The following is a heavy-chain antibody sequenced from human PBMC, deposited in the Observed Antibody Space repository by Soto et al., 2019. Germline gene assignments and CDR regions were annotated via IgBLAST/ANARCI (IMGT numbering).Heavy chain of an antibody. Sequence: GGSLRLSCAASGFTFSSYAMSWVRQAPGKGLEWVSGISGSGISTYYADSVEGRFIISRDNSKNTLYLQMSSLRAEDTAVYFCAKDLKMATSPYYFDYWGQGALVTVSS. CDR1: GFTFSSYA. CDR2: ISGSGIST. J-gene: IGHJ4*02. V-gene: IGHV3-23*01. CDR3: AKDLKMATSPYYFDY. D-gene: IGHD5-12*01.